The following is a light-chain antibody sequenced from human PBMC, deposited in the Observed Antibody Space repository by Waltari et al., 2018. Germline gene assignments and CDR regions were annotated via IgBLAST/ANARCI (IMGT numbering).Light chain of an antibody. Sequence: QSVLTQPPSASGTPGQRVTISCSGSNSNIGSNTVNCYQQLPGTAPKLHIYSNNQRPSGVPARFSGSKSGTSASLAISGLQSEDEADYYCAAWDDSLNGLVFGGGTKLTVL. CDR1: NSNIGSNT. J-gene: IGLJ2*01. CDR2: SNN. CDR3: AAWDDSLNGLV. V-gene: IGLV1-44*01.